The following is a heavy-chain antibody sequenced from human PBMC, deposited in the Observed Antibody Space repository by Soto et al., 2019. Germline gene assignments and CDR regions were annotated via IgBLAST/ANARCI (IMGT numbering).Heavy chain of an antibody. Sequence: QVQLVQSGAEVKKPGASVKVSCKASGYTFSSYDIHWVRQAPGQGLEWMGWTNPNSGNTGYAQKFKGRVTMTRDRSKDTAYMELSSLRSEDTAIYYCARAGGSSWYGDVDYWGQGTLVTVSS. CDR1: GYTFSSYD. CDR3: ARAGGSSWYGDVDY. V-gene: IGHV1-8*01. D-gene: IGHD6-13*01. CDR2: TNPNSGNT. J-gene: IGHJ4*02.